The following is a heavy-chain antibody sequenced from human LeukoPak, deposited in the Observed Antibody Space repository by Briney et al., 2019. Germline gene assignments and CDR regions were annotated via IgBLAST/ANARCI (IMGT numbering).Heavy chain of an antibody. J-gene: IGHJ6*03. D-gene: IGHD1-26*01. CDR2: IRSKANSYAT. Sequence: GGSLRLSCAASGFTFSGSAMHWVRQASGKGLEWVGRIRSKANSYATAYAASVKGRFTISRDDSKNTAYLQMNSLKTEDTAVYYCTRLRGNYYYMDVWGKGTTVTISS. V-gene: IGHV3-73*01. CDR1: GFTFSGSA. CDR3: TRLRGNYYYMDV.